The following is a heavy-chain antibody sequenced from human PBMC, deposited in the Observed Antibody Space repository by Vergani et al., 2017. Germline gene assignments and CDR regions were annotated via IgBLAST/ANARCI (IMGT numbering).Heavy chain of an antibody. CDR2: ISSSGSTI. CDR3: AREGLAGVAATGGNMDV. CDR1: GFTFSSYE. V-gene: IGHV3-48*03. Sequence: EVQLVESGGGLVQPGGSLRLSCAASGFTFSSYEMNWVRQAPGKGLEWVSYISSSGSTIYYADSVKGRFTISRDNAKNSLYLQMNSLRAEDTAVYYCAREGLAGVAATGGNMDVWGKGTTVTVSS. J-gene: IGHJ6*03. D-gene: IGHD6-19*01.